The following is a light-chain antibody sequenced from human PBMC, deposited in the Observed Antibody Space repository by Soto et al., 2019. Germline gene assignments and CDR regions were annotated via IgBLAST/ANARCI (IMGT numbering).Light chain of an antibody. CDR2: AAS. CDR3: QQLKSYPVT. V-gene: IGKV1-9*01. Sequence: DIQLTQSPSFLSASVGDRVTLTCRARQGISSYLAWYQQEPGKAPKPLIYAASTLQSGVPSRFSGGGSGTDFTLTISSLQPEDFATDYCQQLKSYPVTFGGGPKVEIK. CDR1: QGISSY. J-gene: IGKJ4*01.